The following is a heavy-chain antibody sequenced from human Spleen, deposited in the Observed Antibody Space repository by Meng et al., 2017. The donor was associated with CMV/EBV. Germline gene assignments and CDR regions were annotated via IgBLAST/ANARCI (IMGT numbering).Heavy chain of an antibody. J-gene: IGHJ3*01. CDR3: ARAPDGFDV. CDR1: GFAFSKHG. V-gene: IGHV3-30*02. Sequence: GESLKISCATSGFAFSKHGMHWVRQAPGKGLEWVAFIRYDGSDKYYADSVKGRFTISRDSSKNTLYLQMNSLRVEDTAVYYCARAPDGFDVWGQGTMVTVSS. CDR2: IRYDGSDK.